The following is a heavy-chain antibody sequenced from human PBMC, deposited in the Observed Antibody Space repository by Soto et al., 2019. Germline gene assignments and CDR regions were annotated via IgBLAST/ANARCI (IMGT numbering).Heavy chain of an antibody. D-gene: IGHD3-16*01. CDR3: ARTAPMDAGDKYYYDF. J-gene: IGHJ4*02. V-gene: IGHV1-69*01. CDR2: IIPFFGTA. CDR1: GGTFSTFG. Sequence: QVQLVQSGAEVKKTGSSVKVSCKTSGGTFSTFGISWVRQAPGQGLEWMGGIIPFFGTAEYSQKFEDRITITGDESTNTIYKGPGSLTSEETAIYYCARTAPMDAGDKYYYDFWGQGALVTVSS.